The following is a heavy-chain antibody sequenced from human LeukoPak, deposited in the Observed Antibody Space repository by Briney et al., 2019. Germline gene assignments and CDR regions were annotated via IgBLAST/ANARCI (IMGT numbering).Heavy chain of an antibody. D-gene: IGHD2-2*01. Sequence: SSETLSLTCAVYGGSFSGYYWSWIRQPPGKGLEWIGEINHSGSTNYNPSLKSRVTISVDTSKNQFSLKLSSVTAADTAAYYCARGRVVVPALLFDYWGQGTLVTVSS. V-gene: IGHV4-34*01. CDR1: GGSFSGYY. J-gene: IGHJ4*02. CDR2: INHSGST. CDR3: ARGRVVVPALLFDY.